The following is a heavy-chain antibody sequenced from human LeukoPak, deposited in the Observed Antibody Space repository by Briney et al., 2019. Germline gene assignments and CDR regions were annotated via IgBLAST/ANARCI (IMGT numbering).Heavy chain of an antibody. CDR3: AREGPHDYGDYYWFDP. J-gene: IGHJ5*02. Sequence: ASVKVSCKASGYTFTGYYMHWVRQAPGQGLEWMGWINPNSGGTNYAQKFQGRVTMTRDTSISTAYMELSRLRSDNTAVYYCAREGPHDYGDYYWFDPWGQGTLVTVSS. CDR2: INPNSGGT. CDR1: GYTFTGYY. D-gene: IGHD4-17*01. V-gene: IGHV1-2*02.